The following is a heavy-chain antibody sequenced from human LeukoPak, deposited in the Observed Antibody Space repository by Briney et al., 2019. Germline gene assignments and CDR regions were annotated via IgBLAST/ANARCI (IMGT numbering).Heavy chain of an antibody. CDR1: GYTFTGYH. CDR2: INPNSGGT. J-gene: IGHJ4*02. Sequence: ASVKVSCKASGYTFTGYHMHWVRQAPGQGLEWMGWINPNSGGTNYAQKFQGRVTMTRDTSISTAYIELSRLRSDGTAVYYCAKDHHQIWLQLLPFRHGGQGNLVTVFS. V-gene: IGHV1-2*02. CDR3: AKDHHQIWLQLLPFRH. D-gene: IGHD5-24*01.